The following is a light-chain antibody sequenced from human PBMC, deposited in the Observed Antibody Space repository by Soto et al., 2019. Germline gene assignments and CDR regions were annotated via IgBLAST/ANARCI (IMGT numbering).Light chain of an antibody. Sequence: EVVLTQSPATLSLSPGERATLSCRASENVRTFVDWYQQKPGQAPRLLIHGASNRATGIPDRFSGSGSGTDFTLSISNLEPEDFVVYYCQQNSHWPPRTIGQGTRVEIQ. CDR3: QQNSHWPPRT. J-gene: IGKJ1*01. CDR1: ENVRTF. CDR2: GAS. V-gene: IGKV3-11*01.